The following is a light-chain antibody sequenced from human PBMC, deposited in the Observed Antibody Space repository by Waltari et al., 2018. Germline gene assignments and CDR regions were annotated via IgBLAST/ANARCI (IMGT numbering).Light chain of an antibody. CDR1: SSNIGADYD. J-gene: IGLJ1*01. V-gene: IGLV1-40*01. CDR2: DTT. CDR3: QSYDSSLSGWRV. Sequence: QSVLTQPPSVSGAPGQRVTISCTGGSSNIGADYDVHWYQQLPGTAPKLLIFDTTNPPSGVPNRFSGSTSGTSAFLSITGLQPEDEADYYCQSYDSSLSGWRVFGTGTKVTVL.